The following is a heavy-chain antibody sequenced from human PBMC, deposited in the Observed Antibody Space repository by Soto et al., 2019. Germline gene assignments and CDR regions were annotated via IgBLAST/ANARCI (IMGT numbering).Heavy chain of an antibody. CDR2: ISGSGGRT. CDR1: GFPFINFA. J-gene: IGHJ4*02. CDR3: AKLGGSGTYFHFDY. D-gene: IGHD3-10*01. Sequence: GGSLRLSCEASGFPFINFAMNWVRQSPGKGLEWVSSISGSGGRTWYADSVRGRFTISRDNSQNTLYLQMNSLRGEDTAVYYCAKLGGSGTYFHFDYWGQGA. V-gene: IGHV3-23*01.